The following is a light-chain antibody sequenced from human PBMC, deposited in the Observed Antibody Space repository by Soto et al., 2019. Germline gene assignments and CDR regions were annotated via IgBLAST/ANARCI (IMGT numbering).Light chain of an antibody. CDR1: SSDVGGYNS. V-gene: IGLV2-14*01. J-gene: IGLJ2*01. CDR2: EVS. CDR3: SSYTSSSTLV. Sequence: QSALTQPASVSGSPGQSITISCTGTSSDVGGYNSVSWYQHHPGKAPKLMIYEVSNRPSGVSNRFSGSKSANTASLTISGLQAEDEADYYCSSYTSSSTLVFGGGTKLTVL.